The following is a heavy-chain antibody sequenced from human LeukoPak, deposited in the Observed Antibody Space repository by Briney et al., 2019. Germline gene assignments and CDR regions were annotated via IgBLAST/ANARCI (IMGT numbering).Heavy chain of an antibody. Sequence: GESLKISCKGSGYSFTTYWVGWVRQMPGKGLEWMGIIYPGDSNTRYSPSFQGQVTISADKSISTAYLQWSSLKASDTAMYYCARGHSYGDPFLVGDYWGQGTLVTVSS. CDR3: ARGHSYGDPFLVGDY. D-gene: IGHD5-18*01. CDR2: IYPGDSNT. V-gene: IGHV5-51*01. CDR1: GYSFTTYW. J-gene: IGHJ4*02.